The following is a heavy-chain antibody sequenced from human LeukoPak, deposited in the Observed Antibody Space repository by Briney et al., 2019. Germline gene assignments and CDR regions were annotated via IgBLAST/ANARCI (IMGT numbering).Heavy chain of an antibody. CDR1: GFTFSSYN. D-gene: IGHD1-1*01. V-gene: IGHV3-21*01. CDR2: ISSSSSYI. J-gene: IGHJ3*02. Sequence: GGSLRLSCAASGFTFSSYNMNWVRQAPGKGLEWVSSISSSSSYIYYADSVKGRFTISRDNAKNSLYLQMNSLRAEDTAVYYCARRNWNDGDDAFDIWGQGTMVTVSS. CDR3: ARRNWNDGDDAFDI.